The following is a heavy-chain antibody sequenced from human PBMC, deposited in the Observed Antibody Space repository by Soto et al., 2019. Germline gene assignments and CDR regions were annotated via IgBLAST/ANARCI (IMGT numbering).Heavy chain of an antibody. CDR1: GGSISSGGYY. J-gene: IGHJ4*02. V-gene: IGHV4-31*03. CDR2: IYYSGST. D-gene: IGHD6-19*01. CDR3: AEDQVAGTQGHFDY. Sequence: SETLSLTCTVSGGSISSGGYYWSWIRQHPGKGLEWIGYIYYSGSTYYNPSLKSRVTISVDTSKNQFSLKLSSVTAADTAVYYCAEDQVAGTQGHFDYWGQGTLVTVSS.